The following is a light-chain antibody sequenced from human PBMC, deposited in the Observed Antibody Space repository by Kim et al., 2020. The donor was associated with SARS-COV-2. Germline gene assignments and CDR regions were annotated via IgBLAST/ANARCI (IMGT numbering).Light chain of an antibody. J-gene: IGKJ1*01. Sequence: LSPGERATLACRASQGVSTHLAWFQQKFGQAPRLLIYDASKRATGIPARFSGSGSGTDFTLTISSLEPEDFAVYYCQQRSDWRTFGQGTKVDIK. V-gene: IGKV3-11*01. CDR2: DAS. CDR1: QGVSTH. CDR3: QQRSDWRT.